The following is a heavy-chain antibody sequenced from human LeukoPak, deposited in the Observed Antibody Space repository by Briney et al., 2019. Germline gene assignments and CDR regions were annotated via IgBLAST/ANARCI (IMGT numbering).Heavy chain of an antibody. V-gene: IGHV3-7*04. CDR2: IKQDGSEK. D-gene: IGHD2-15*01. CDR1: GLSFSSYW. Sequence: GGSLRLSCAASGLSFSSYWMTWGRQVPGRGLEWVASIKQDGSEKYFVDSVKGRFTISRDNAKNSLYLQMNSLRVEDTAVYYCARGGGSPDNWGQGTLVTVSS. J-gene: IGHJ4*02. CDR3: ARGGGSPDN.